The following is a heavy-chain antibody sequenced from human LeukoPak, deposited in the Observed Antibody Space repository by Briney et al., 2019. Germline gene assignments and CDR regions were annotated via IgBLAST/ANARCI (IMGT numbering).Heavy chain of an antibody. Sequence: SETLSLTCAVSGGSISSYYWSWIRQPPGKGLEWIGYIYYSGSTNYNPSLKSRVTISVDTSKNQFSLKLSSVTAADTAVYYCARGGWLRPNDYWGQGTLVTVSS. CDR2: IYYSGST. CDR3: ARGGWLRPNDY. D-gene: IGHD5-12*01. CDR1: GGSISSYY. J-gene: IGHJ4*02. V-gene: IGHV4-59*01.